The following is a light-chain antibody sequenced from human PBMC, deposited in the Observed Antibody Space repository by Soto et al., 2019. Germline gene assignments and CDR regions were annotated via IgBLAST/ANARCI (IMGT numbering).Light chain of an antibody. CDR3: QQYNSSPWT. J-gene: IGKJ1*01. CDR2: KAS. CDR1: QSISSW. V-gene: IGKV1-5*03. Sequence: DIQMTQSPSTLSASVGDRVTITCRASQSISSWLAWYQQKPGKDPKLLIYKASSLESGVPSRFSGSGSGTDFTLTISSLQADDFATYYCQQYNSSPWTFGQGTKVEIK.